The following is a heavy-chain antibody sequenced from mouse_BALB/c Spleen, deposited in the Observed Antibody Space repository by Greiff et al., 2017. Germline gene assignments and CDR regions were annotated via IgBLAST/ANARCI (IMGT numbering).Heavy chain of an antibody. V-gene: IGHV5-6*02. D-gene: IGHD2-4*01. Sequence: EVKLVESGGDLVKPGGSLKLSCAASGFTFSSYGMSWVRQTPDKRLEWVATISSGGSYTYYPDSVKGRFTISRDNAKNTLYLQMSSLKSEDTAMYYCARRVYDYDGGFDYWGQGTTLTVSS. CDR3: ARRVYDYDGGFDY. J-gene: IGHJ2*01. CDR1: GFTFSSYG. CDR2: ISSGGSYT.